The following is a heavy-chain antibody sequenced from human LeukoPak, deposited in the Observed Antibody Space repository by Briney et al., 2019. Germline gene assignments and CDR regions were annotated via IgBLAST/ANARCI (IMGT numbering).Heavy chain of an antibody. CDR1: GGSISSGGYY. D-gene: IGHD2-21*02. J-gene: IGHJ3*02. V-gene: IGHV4-31*03. CDR2: IYYSGST. Sequence: SETLSLTCTVSGGSISSGGYYWSWIRQHPGKGLEWIGYIYYSGSTYYNPSLKSRVTISVDTSKNQFSLKLSSVTAADTAVYYCARGQDVVVTAFDIWGQGTMVTVSS. CDR3: ARGQDVVVTAFDI.